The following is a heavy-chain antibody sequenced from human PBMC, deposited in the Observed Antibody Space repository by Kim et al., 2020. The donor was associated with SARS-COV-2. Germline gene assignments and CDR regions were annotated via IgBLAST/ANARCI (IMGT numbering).Heavy chain of an antibody. J-gene: IGHJ6*02. CDR3: VRGTAGVGYYYYGMDV. D-gene: IGHD6-13*01. CDR1: GFSFGKYS. Sequence: GGSLRLSCAASGFSFGKYSMNWARQAPGKGLEWVSYISIGTSPIYYADSVKGRFTISRDDAKNSLYLQMNSLRAEDTAVYYCVRGTAGVGYYYYGMDVWGQGTTVTVSS. CDR2: ISIGTSPI. V-gene: IGHV3-48*04.